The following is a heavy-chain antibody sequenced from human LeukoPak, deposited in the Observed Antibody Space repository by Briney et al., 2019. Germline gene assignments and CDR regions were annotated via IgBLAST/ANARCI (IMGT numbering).Heavy chain of an antibody. J-gene: IGHJ6*02. CDR2: INPTGGAT. CDR3: ARADYRSSAGTYYYYGMDV. CDR1: GYTFTGYY. V-gene: IGHV1-46*01. Sequence: ASVKVSCKASGYTFTGYYIHWVRQAPGQGLEWMGRINPTGGATSYAQKFQGRVTMTRDTSTSTVYMELSSLRSEDTAVYYCARADYRSSAGTYYYYGMDVWGQGTTVTVSS. D-gene: IGHD6-6*01.